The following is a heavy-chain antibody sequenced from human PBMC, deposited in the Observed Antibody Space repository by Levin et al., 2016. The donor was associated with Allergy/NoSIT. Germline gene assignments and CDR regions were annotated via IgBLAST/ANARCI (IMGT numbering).Heavy chain of an antibody. Sequence: WVRQAPGQGLEWMGWVNPDSGGTHYAQKFRGRVTMTRDTSITTAYMELSSLRSDDTAVYYCARYRNMAVAGDDYYYNAMDVWGQGTTVTVSS. V-gene: IGHV1-2*02. CDR2: VNPDSGGT. D-gene: IGHD6-19*01. J-gene: IGHJ6*02. CDR3: ARYRNMAVAGDDYYYNAMDV.